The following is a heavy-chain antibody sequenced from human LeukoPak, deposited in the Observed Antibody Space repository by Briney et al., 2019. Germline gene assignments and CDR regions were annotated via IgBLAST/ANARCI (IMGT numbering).Heavy chain of an antibody. D-gene: IGHD3-10*01. CDR3: ASIRYGRVQDRCYKN. CDR1: GGSVNDYD. Sequence: PSETLSLTCAVSGGSVNDYDWSWIRQSPEKGLEWIGEVSPGGYTTYNPSLKSRVIISEDTSENQLSLNMRSVTAADTALYYCASIRYGRVQDRCYKNWAQGSLVTVSS. V-gene: IGHV4-34*01. J-gene: IGHJ4*02. CDR2: VSPGGYT.